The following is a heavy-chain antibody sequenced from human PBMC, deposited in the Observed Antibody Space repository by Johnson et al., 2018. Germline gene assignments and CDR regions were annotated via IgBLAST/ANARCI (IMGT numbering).Heavy chain of an antibody. CDR1: GGSISGYY. Sequence: QVQLQESGPGLVKPSETXSLTCSVSGGSISGYYWSWVRQPPGKGLEWIGYSGSTDSNPSLKSRITISVDRTKSQFPLKLRSVTASDTAVYYCARSPTDVLTGYYYMDVWGKGTTVIVSS. D-gene: IGHD3-9*01. V-gene: IGHV4-59*12. CDR2: SGST. CDR3: ARSPTDVLTGYYYMDV. J-gene: IGHJ6*03.